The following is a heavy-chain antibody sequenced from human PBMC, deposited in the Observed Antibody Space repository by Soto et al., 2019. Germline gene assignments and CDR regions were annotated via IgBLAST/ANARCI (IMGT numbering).Heavy chain of an antibody. CDR1: GGSISSGDYY. CDR3: ARSTVTTKPDWFDP. V-gene: IGHV4-30-4*01. J-gene: IGHJ5*02. CDR2: IYYSGST. D-gene: IGHD4-17*01. Sequence: PSETLSLTCTVSGGSISSGDYYWSWIRQPPGKGLEWIGYIYYSGSTYYNPSLKSRVNISVDTSKNQFSLKLSSVTAADTAVYYCARSTVTTKPDWFDPWGQGTLVTVSS.